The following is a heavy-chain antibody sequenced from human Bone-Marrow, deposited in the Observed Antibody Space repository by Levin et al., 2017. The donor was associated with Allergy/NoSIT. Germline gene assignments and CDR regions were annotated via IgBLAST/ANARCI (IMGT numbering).Heavy chain of an antibody. CDR3: VRGYCTGGNCYLDY. J-gene: IGHJ4*02. CDR1: GFTFSRYA. CDR2: ISDDGNRK. V-gene: IGHV3-30-3*01. Sequence: GESLKISCAASGFTFSRYAIHWVRQAPGKGLEWVSVISDDGNRKYYADSVKGRFTISRDDSRNTLSLQLNSLRAEDTAVYYCVRGYCTGGNCYLDYWGQGTLVTVSS. D-gene: IGHD2-8*02.